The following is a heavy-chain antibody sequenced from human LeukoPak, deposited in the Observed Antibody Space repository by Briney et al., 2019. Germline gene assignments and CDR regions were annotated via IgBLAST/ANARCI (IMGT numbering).Heavy chain of an antibody. Sequence: SETLSLTCTVSGGSISSGGYYWSWIRQHPGKGLEWIGYIYYSGSTYYNLSLKSRVTISVDTSKNQFSLKLSSVTAADTAVYYCARDRGPYSGSYYVFDIWGQGTMVTVSS. CDR1: GGSISSGGYY. CDR3: ARDRGPYSGSYYVFDI. CDR2: IYYSGST. V-gene: IGHV4-31*03. J-gene: IGHJ3*02. D-gene: IGHD1-26*01.